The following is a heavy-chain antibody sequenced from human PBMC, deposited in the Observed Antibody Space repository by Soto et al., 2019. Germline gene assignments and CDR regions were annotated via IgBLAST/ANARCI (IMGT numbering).Heavy chain of an antibody. CDR2: IWYDGSNQ. CDR3: ARSRVLDYSHYFAMDV. J-gene: IGHJ6*02. V-gene: IGHV3-33*01. Sequence: QVQLVESGGGGVQPERSLRLSCAASGFAFSYYGMHWGRQSPGKGLEWVALIWYDGSNQYYADSVKGRFTISRATSKNTLDLQMNSLRPDDTAVYYCARSRVLDYSHYFAMDVWGQGTTVTVSS. CDR1: GFAFSYYG. D-gene: IGHD3-3*01.